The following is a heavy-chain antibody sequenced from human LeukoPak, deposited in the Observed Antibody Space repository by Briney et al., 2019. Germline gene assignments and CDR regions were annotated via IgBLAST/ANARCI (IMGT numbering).Heavy chain of an antibody. CDR3: ARVWLEGYCSSTSCESWFDP. V-gene: IGHV4-30-2*01. Sequence: SETLSLTCTVSGGSISSGGYYWSWIRQPPGKGLEWIGYIYHSGSTYYNPSLKSRVTISVDRSKNQFSLKLSSVTAADTAVYYCARVWLEGYCSSTSCESWFDPWGQGTLVTVSS. CDR1: GGSISSGGYY. J-gene: IGHJ5*02. D-gene: IGHD2-2*01. CDR2: IYHSGST.